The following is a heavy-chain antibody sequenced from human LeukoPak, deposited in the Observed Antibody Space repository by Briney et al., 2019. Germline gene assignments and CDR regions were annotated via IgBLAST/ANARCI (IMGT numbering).Heavy chain of an antibody. D-gene: IGHD3-22*01. CDR2: IYYSGST. Sequence: LETLSLTCTVSGGSISSSSYYWGWIRQPPGKGLEWIGSIYYSGSTYYNPSLKSRVTISVDTSKNQFSLKLSSVTAADTAVYYCARQGGVDYYDSSGYLGEAYFDYWGQGTLVTVSS. V-gene: IGHV4-39*01. J-gene: IGHJ4*02. CDR3: ARQGGVDYYDSSGYLGEAYFDY. CDR1: GGSISSSSYY.